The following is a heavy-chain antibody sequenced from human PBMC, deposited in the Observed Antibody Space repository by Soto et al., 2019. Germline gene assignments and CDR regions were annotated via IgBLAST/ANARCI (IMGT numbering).Heavy chain of an antibody. CDR1: GYTFTSYA. CDR3: ARGDTIFGVVTSMSYYYYYGMDV. V-gene: IGHV1-3*01. CDR2: INAGNGKA. J-gene: IGHJ6*02. D-gene: IGHD3-3*01. Sequence: ASVKVSCKASGYTFTSYAMHWVRQAPGQRLEWMGWINAGNGKAKYSQNFQGRVTITTDTSASTAYMELSSLRSEDTAVYYCARGDTIFGVVTSMSYYYYYGMDVWGQGTTVTVSS.